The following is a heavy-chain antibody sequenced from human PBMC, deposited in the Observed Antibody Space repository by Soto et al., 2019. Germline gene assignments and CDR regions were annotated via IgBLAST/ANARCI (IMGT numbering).Heavy chain of an antibody. Sequence: QVQLQQWGAGPLRPLETLSLTCGVSGGSFSGYYWAWIRQSPGKGLEWIGEINDRGSINYNPSLKSRVSISVDTSKNHYSLNLRSVTAADTAVYYCARESHDILTGPPWVWYVDPWGRGTLVTVSS. D-gene: IGHD3-9*01. V-gene: IGHV4-34*01. J-gene: IGHJ2*01. CDR3: ARESHDILTGPPWVWYVDP. CDR2: INDRGSI. CDR1: GGSFSGYY.